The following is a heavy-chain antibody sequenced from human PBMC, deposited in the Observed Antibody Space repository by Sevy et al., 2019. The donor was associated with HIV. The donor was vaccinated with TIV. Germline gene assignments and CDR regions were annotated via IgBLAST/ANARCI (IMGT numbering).Heavy chain of an antibody. Sequence: GGSLRLSCAASGFTFSSYAMHWVRQAPGKGLEWVAVISYDGSNKYYADSVKGRFTISRDNSKNTLYLQMNSLRAEDTAVYYCASDTLAPLGYYYYGMDVWGQGTTGTVSS. V-gene: IGHV3-30-3*01. CDR1: GFTFSSYA. J-gene: IGHJ6*02. CDR3: ASDTLAPLGYYYYGMDV. CDR2: ISYDGSNK.